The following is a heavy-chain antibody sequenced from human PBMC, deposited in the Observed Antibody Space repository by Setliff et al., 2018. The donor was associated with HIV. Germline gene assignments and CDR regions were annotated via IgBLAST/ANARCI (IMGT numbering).Heavy chain of an antibody. CDR2: IIPIFGTA. J-gene: IGHJ3*02. CDR3: ARSARDYDYLRGSDAFDI. CDR1: GGTFSRYA. D-gene: IGHD3-16*01. Sequence: GASVKVSCKASGGTFSRYAISWVRQAPGQGLEWMGGIIPIFGTANYAQKFQGRVTITADESTNTAYMELSSLRSEDTAVYYCARSARDYDYLRGSDAFDIWGQGTLVTVSS. V-gene: IGHV1-69*13.